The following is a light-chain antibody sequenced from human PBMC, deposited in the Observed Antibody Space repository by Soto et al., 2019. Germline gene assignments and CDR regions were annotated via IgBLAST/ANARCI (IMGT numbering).Light chain of an antibody. J-gene: IGKJ4*01. Sequence: DIQMTQSPSSLSESLGDRVTITCRASQGIGVYLAWFQQKPGNAHKLLIYAASSLQSGVPYRYSGSGSGTDFTLTVTSLQPEDVATYYCQKHNRAPLTFGGGTRGAIK. CDR1: QGIGVY. CDR2: AAS. CDR3: QKHNRAPLT. V-gene: IGKV1-27*01.